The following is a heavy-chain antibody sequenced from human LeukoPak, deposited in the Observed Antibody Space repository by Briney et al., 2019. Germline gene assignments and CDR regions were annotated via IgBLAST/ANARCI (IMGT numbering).Heavy chain of an antibody. CDR1: GYTFTGYY. V-gene: IGHV1-2*04. D-gene: IGHD2-2*01. Sequence: ASVKVSCKASGYTFTGYYMHWVRQAPGQGLEWMGWINPNSGGTNYAQKFQGWVTMTRDTSISTAYMELSRLRSDDTAVYYCASNVPAYYYMDVWGKGTTVTVSS. CDR2: INPNSGGT. CDR3: ASNVPAYYYMDV. J-gene: IGHJ6*03.